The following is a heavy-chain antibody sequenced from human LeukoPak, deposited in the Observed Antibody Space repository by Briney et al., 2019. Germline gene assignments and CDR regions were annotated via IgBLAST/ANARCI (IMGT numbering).Heavy chain of an antibody. CDR2: INEDGSHI. V-gene: IGHV3-7*01. D-gene: IGHD3-22*01. J-gene: IGHJ4*02. CDR1: GFTFSRCW. CDR3: ATGRPYYYDSSGYIPFDY. Sequence: PGGSLRLSCTASGFTFSRCWMTWVRQPPGKGLEWLANINEDGSHIYYADSVKGRFTISRDNAKNSLYLQMNSLRAEDTAVYYCATGRPYYYDSSGYIPFDYWGQGTLVTVSS.